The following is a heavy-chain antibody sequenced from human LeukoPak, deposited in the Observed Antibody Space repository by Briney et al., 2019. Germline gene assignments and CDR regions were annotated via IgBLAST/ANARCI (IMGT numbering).Heavy chain of an antibody. Sequence: GGSLRLSCAASGFTFSSCAMHWVRKAPGKGQEWVGVISYDGSNKYYTDSVKGRFTIARDNSKNTLYLQMNSLRDEDTDVYDCAKSSSYYDSRGYYSPDYFDYWGQGTLVTVSS. D-gene: IGHD3-22*01. V-gene: IGHV3-30*18. CDR1: GFTFSSCA. CDR2: ISYDGSNK. CDR3: AKSSSYYDSRGYYSPDYFDY. J-gene: IGHJ4*02.